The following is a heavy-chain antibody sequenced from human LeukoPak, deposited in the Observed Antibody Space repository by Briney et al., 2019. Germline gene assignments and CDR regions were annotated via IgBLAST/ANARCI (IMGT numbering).Heavy chain of an antibody. D-gene: IGHD2-15*01. J-gene: IGHJ4*02. V-gene: IGHV3-7*03. CDR1: GFTLSSYW. Sequence: GGSLRLSCAASGFTLSSYWMSWVRQAPGKGLEWVANIKQDGSEKHYVDSVKGRFTISRDNSKNTLSLQMNSLRVEDTAVYYCASRDPCSGGTCFALAYWGQGILVTVSS. CDR3: ASRDPCSGGTCFALAY. CDR2: IKQDGSEK.